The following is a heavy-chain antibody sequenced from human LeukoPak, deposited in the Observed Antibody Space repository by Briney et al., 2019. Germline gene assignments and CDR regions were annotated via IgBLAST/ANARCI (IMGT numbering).Heavy chain of an antibody. D-gene: IGHD3-10*01. CDR1: GFTFSDYY. CDR2: ISSSSSYT. CDR3: ARDITMVRGVIINYYYYGMDV. Sequence: GGSLRLSCAASGFTFSDYYMSWIRQAPGKGREWVSYISSSSSYTNYADSVKGRFTISRDNAKNSLYLQMNSLRAEDTAVYYCARDITMVRGVIINYYYYGMDVWGKGTTVTVSS. J-gene: IGHJ6*04. V-gene: IGHV3-11*06.